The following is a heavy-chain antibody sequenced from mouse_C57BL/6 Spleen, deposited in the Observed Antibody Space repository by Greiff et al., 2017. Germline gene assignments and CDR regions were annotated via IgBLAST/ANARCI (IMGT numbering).Heavy chain of an antibody. CDR2: ISGGGGNT. CDR3: ARHYYYGSSPYAMDY. Sequence: EVKLMESGGGLVKPGGSLKLSCAASGFTFSSYTMSWVRQTPEKRLEWVATISGGGGNTYYPDSVKGRFTISRDNAKNTLYLQMSSLRSEDTALYYCARHYYYGSSPYAMDYWGQGTSVTVSS. V-gene: IGHV5-9*01. CDR1: GFTFSSYT. D-gene: IGHD1-1*01. J-gene: IGHJ4*01.